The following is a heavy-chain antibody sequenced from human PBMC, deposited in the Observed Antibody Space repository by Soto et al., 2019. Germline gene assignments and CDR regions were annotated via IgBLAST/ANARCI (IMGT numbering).Heavy chain of an antibody. CDR3: ARGGLLWFGAYYYGMDV. D-gene: IGHD3-10*01. CDR1: GGSFSGYY. J-gene: IGHJ6*02. Sequence: SETMSLTCAVYGGSFSGYYWSWIRQPPGKGLEWIGEINHSGSTNYNPSLKSRVTISVDTSKNQFSLKLSSVTAADTAVYYCARGGLLWFGAYYYGMDVWGQGTTVTVSS. CDR2: INHSGST. V-gene: IGHV4-34*01.